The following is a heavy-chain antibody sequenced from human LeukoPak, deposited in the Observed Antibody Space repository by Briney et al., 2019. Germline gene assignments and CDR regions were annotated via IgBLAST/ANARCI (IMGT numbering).Heavy chain of an antibody. V-gene: IGHV3-30*18. CDR3: AKDVSDSGNQHGADY. D-gene: IGHD3-10*01. J-gene: IGHJ4*02. CDR2: ISSDGSTK. CDR1: GFTFSRYG. Sequence: GGSLRLSCAASGFTFSRYGMHWVRQTPDKGPEWVAVISSDGSTKWYADSVKGRFTFSRDNSKNTLYLQMNSLRAEDTAVYYCAKDVSDSGNQHGADYWGQGTLVTVSS.